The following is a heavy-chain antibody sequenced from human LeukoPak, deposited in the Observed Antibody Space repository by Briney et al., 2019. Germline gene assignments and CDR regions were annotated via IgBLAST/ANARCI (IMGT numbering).Heavy chain of an antibody. D-gene: IGHD2-2*01. CDR1: GYTLTELS. V-gene: IGHV1-24*01. Sequence: GASVTVSCKVSGYTLTELSMHWVRQAPGKGLEWMGGFDPEDGETIYAQKFQGRVTMTEDTSTDTAYMELSSLRSEDTAVYYCATDRGSTSLGWFDPWGQGTLVTVSS. J-gene: IGHJ5*02. CDR3: ATDRGSTSLGWFDP. CDR2: FDPEDGET.